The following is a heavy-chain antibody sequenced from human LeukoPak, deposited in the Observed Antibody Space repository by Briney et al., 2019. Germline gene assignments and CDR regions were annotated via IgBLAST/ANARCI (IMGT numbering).Heavy chain of an antibody. Sequence: GESLKISCKGSGYSFTNYWIGWVRQMPGKGLEWMGIIYPGDSDTRYSPSFQGQGTISAEKSISTAYLQWSSLKASDTALYYCASREKGMASAGFDYWGQGTLVTVSS. J-gene: IGHJ4*02. CDR1: GYSFTNYW. CDR3: ASREKGMASAGFDY. D-gene: IGHD5-24*01. CDR2: IYPGDSDT. V-gene: IGHV5-51*03.